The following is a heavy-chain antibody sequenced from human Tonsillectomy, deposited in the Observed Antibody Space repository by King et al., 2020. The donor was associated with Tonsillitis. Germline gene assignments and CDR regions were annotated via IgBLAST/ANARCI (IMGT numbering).Heavy chain of an antibody. V-gene: IGHV4-59*08. CDR1: GGSISNYY. D-gene: IGHD4-17*01. CDR3: ARHGRGDYCELDH. CDR2: IYYSGST. Sequence: VQLQESGPGLVKPSETLSLTCTVSGGSISNYYWSWIRQPPGKGLEWIGYIYYSGSTNYNPSLKSRVTILVETSKNQFSLKLSSVTAADTAVYYCARHGRGDYCELDHWGQGTLVTVSS. J-gene: IGHJ4*02.